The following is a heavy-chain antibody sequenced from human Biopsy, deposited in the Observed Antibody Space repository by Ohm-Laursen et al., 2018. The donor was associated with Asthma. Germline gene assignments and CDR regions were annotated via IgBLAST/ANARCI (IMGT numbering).Heavy chain of an antibody. J-gene: IGHJ4*02. Sequence: SLRLSCSASGFTFSSFGMHWVRQAPGKGLEWVACISYDGSNKYYADSVKGRSTISRDNSKNTLYLQMNSLRAEDTDVYYCSREEPTSGWYQGSILRWGQGTLVTVSS. CDR1: GFTFSSFG. CDR3: SREEPTSGWYQGSILR. CDR2: ISYDGSNK. V-gene: IGHV3-30*03. D-gene: IGHD6-19*01.